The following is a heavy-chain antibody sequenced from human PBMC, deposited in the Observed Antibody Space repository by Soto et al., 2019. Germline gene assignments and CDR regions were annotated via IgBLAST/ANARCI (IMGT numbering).Heavy chain of an antibody. J-gene: IGHJ4*02. CDR3: ARDRAGLLEF. CDR2: VSAYDGAT. D-gene: IGHD3-10*01. CDR1: GYVFTGWG. V-gene: IGHV1-18*01. Sequence: QVQLVQSATEVVKPGASVRVSCKASGYVFTGWGISWVRQVPGQGLEWVGGVSAYDGATRSSGKLQGRISVTRDKSTSTVYMDLTNLRSDDAAVYYCARDRAGLLEFWGQGTLVTVSS.